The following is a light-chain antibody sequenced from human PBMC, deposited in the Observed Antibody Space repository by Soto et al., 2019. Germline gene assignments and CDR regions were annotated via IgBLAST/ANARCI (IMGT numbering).Light chain of an antibody. V-gene: IGKV3-11*01. CDR1: QSVSSY. J-gene: IGKJ2*01. CDR3: QQRSNWPRT. CDR2: DAS. Sequence: EIVLTQSPATLSLSPGERATLSRRSSQSVSSYLAWYQQKTGQAPRLLIYDASNRATGITARFSGSGSGTDFTLTISSLEPEELAVYDCQQRSNWPRTVGQGTKVEN.